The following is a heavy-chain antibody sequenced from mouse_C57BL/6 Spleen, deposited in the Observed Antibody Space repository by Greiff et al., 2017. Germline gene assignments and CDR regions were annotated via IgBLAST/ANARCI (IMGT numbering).Heavy chain of an antibody. J-gene: IGHJ4*01. Sequence: EVQLVESGGGLVNPGGSLKLSCAASGFTFSSYAMSWVRQTPGKRLEWVATICHGGRYTYYPDNVKGRFTLSRDNAKNTLYLQMSHLKSEDTAMYYCARDSKSYAMDYWGQGTSVTVSS. CDR3: ARDSKSYAMDY. CDR2: ICHGGRYT. V-gene: IGHV5-4*01. CDR1: GFTFSSYA. D-gene: IGHD2-5*01.